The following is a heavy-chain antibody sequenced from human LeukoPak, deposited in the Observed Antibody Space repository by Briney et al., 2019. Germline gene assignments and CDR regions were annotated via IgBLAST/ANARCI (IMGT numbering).Heavy chain of an antibody. CDR3: ASTPLSDYVAYYYYYMDV. CDR1: GGSISSGSYY. J-gene: IGHJ6*03. Sequence: PSETLSLTCTVSGGSISSGSYYWSWIRQPAGKGLEWIGRIYTSGSTNYNPSLKSRVTISVDTSKNQFSLKLSSVTAADTAVYYCASTPLSDYVAYYYYYMDVWGKGTTVTISS. V-gene: IGHV4-61*02. CDR2: IYTSGST. D-gene: IGHD5-12*01.